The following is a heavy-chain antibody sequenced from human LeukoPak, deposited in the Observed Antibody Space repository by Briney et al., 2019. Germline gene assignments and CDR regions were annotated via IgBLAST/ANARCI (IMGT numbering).Heavy chain of an antibody. CDR2: IWYDGSNK. D-gene: IGHD3-10*01. Sequence: PGRSLRLSCAASGFTLRSYGMQWVRQAPGKGLECVAIIWYDGSNKYYSDSVKGRFTISRDNSKNTLYLQMNSLRAEDTAVYYCARVAGHDIRGLITYYFDDWGQGTLVTVSS. CDR3: ARVAGHDIRGLITYYFDD. J-gene: IGHJ4*02. V-gene: IGHV3-33*01. CDR1: GFTLRSYG.